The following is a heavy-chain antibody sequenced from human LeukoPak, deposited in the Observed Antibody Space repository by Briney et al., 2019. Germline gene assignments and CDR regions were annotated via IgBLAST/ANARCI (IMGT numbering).Heavy chain of an antibody. Sequence: PGGSLRLSCAASGFTFDDCAMHWVRQAPGKGLEWVSGISWNSGSIGYADSVKGRFTISRDNAKNSLYLQMNSLRAEDTALYYCAKDLLGSSGPRGMDVWGQGTTVTVSS. V-gene: IGHV3-9*01. J-gene: IGHJ6*02. CDR2: ISWNSGSI. D-gene: IGHD6-19*01. CDR3: AKDLLGSSGPRGMDV. CDR1: GFTFDDCA.